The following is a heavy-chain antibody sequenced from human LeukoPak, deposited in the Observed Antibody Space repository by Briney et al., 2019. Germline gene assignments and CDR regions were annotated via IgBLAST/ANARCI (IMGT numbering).Heavy chain of an antibody. Sequence: PGGSLRLSCAASGFTFSSYSMNWVRQAPGKGLEWVSSISSTGSYIYYADSVKGRFTIFRDNAKKSLFSQINSLRAEDTAVYFCARDRITMIVENAFDIWGQGTMVIVSS. D-gene: IGHD3-22*01. CDR1: GFTFSSYS. CDR3: ARDRITMIVENAFDI. CDR2: ISSTGSYI. V-gene: IGHV3-21*01. J-gene: IGHJ3*02.